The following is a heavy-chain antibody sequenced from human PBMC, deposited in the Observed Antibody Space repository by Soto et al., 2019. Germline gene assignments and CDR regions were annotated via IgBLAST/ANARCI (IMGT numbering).Heavy chain of an antibody. V-gene: IGHV1-18*01. J-gene: IGHJ5*02. CDR2: ISAYNGNT. CDR1: GYTFTSYG. CDR3: ARDLGLQWEQLGGPGGWFDP. D-gene: IGHD6-6*01. Sequence: ASVKVSCKASGYTFTSYGINWVRQAPGQGLEWMGWISAYNGNTNYAQKLQGRVTMTTDTSTSTAYMELRSLRSDDTAVYYCARDLGLQWEQLGGPGGWFDPWGQGTLVTVS.